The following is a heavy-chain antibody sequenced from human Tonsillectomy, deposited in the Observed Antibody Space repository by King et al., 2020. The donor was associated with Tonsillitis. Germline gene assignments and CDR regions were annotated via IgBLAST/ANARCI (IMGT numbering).Heavy chain of an antibody. D-gene: IGHD6-13*01. Sequence: VQLVESGGGLVKPGGSLRLSCAASGFNISSHTMSWVRQAPGKGLEWVSSISKTSAYIHYADSVKGRFTISRDNAKNSLFLQMNSLRDEDTAVYYCAARVASDGGMDVWGQGTTVTVSS. CDR2: ISKTSAYI. V-gene: IGHV3-21*01. J-gene: IGHJ6*02. CDR3: AARVASDGGMDV. CDR1: GFNISSHT.